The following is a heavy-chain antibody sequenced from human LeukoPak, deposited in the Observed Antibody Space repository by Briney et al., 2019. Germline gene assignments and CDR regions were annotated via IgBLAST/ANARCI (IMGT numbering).Heavy chain of an antibody. CDR3: AKARWEPNFDY. Sequence: PGGSLRLSCAASGFTFDDYAMHWVRQGPGKSLEWVSLINENGDIAYYGDSVRGRSTVSRDNAKNPLYLQMNSLTTEDTALYYCAKARWEPNFDYWGQGTRVTASS. V-gene: IGHV3-43*02. CDR2: INENGDIA. J-gene: IGHJ4*02. D-gene: IGHD1-26*01. CDR1: GFTFDDYA.